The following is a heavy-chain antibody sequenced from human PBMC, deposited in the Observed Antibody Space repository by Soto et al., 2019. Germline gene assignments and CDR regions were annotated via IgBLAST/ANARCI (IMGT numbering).Heavy chain of an antibody. V-gene: IGHV3-33*01. Sequence: GGSLRLSCAASGFTFSSYGMHWVRQAPGKGLEWVAVIWYDGSNKYYADSVKGRFTISRDNSKNTLYLQMNSLRAVDTAVYYCASNGQNYYDSSGYYGFDYWGQGTLVTVSS. J-gene: IGHJ4*02. D-gene: IGHD3-22*01. CDR3: ASNGQNYYDSSGYYGFDY. CDR1: GFTFSSYG. CDR2: IWYDGSNK.